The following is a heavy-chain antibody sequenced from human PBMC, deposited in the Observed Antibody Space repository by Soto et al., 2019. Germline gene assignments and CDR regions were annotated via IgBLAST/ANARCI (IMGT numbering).Heavy chain of an antibody. J-gene: IGHJ4*02. D-gene: IGHD6-13*01. CDR3: AKDYRPVAAAGTIFDY. CDR2: ISGSGGST. Sequence: EVQLLESGGGLVQPGGSLRLSCAASGFTFSSYAMSWVRQAPGKGLEWVSAISGSGGSTYYADSVKGRFTISRDNSKNTLDLQMNSLRAEDTAVYYCAKDYRPVAAAGTIFDYWGQGTLVTVSS. V-gene: IGHV3-23*01. CDR1: GFTFSSYA.